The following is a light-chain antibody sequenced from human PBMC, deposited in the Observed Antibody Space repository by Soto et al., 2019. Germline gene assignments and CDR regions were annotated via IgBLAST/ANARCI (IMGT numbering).Light chain of an antibody. V-gene: IGKV3-11*01. Sequence: EIGLTHCPATPSSSSGERATFSCRASQSVGSYLAWYQQKRGQPPRLLIYDASNRATGIPARFSGSGSGPDFTLTISNLEPEDLAVYYCQQRSISPRNTFGLGTKVDIK. CDR1: QSVGSY. CDR2: DAS. CDR3: QQRSISPRNT. J-gene: IGKJ2*01.